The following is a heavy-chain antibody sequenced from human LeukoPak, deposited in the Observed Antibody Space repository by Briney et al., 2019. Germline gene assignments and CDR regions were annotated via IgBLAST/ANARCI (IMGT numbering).Heavy chain of an antibody. Sequence: GGSLRLSCAASGFTFSSYEINWVRQAPGKGLEWVSYISSSGSTIYYADSVKGRFTISRDNSKNTLYLQMNSLRAEDTAVYYCAKDSSIVVVPAATSYDYWGQGTLVTVSS. J-gene: IGHJ4*02. D-gene: IGHD2-2*01. CDR1: GFTFSSYE. CDR3: AKDSSIVVVPAATSYDY. CDR2: ISSSGSTI. V-gene: IGHV3-48*03.